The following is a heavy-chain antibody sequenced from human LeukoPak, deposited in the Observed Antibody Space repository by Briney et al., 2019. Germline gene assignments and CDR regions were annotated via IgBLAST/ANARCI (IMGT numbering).Heavy chain of an antibody. CDR1: GFTFSSFW. J-gene: IGHJ6*03. D-gene: IGHD1-26*01. CDR2: IRQDGSET. V-gene: IGHV3-7*01. Sequence: GGSLRLSCTASGFTFSSFWMTWVRQPPGRGLEWVANIRQDGSETYYVDSLKGRFTISRDNAKNSLYLQMNSLKAEDTAVYYCAREWGRGGSYNYFYYYMDVWGQGTTVTVSS. CDR3: AREWGRGGSYNYFYYYMDV.